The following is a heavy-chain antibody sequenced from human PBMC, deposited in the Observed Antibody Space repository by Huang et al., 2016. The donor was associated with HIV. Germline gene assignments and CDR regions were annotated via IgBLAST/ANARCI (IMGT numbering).Heavy chain of an antibody. J-gene: IGHJ3*02. CDR2: IYYSGST. CDR3: AREGYGYAFDI. D-gene: IGHD6-13*01. Sequence: QVQLQESGPGLVKPSQTLSLTCTVSGGSISSGGYYWSWIRQSPGKGLEWNGYIYYSGSTYYTPSLKSRVSLSVETSKNQFSLKLSSVTAADTAVYYCAREGYGYAFDIWGQGTMVTVSS. V-gene: IGHV4-30-4*08. CDR1: GGSISSGGYY.